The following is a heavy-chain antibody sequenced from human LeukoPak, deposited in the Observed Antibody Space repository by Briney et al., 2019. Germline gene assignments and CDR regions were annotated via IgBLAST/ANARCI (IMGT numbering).Heavy chain of an antibody. Sequence: GASVKVSCKASGYTFTSYGISWVRQAPGQGLEWMGWISAYNGNTNYAQKLQGRVTMTTDTSTSTAYMELRSLRSDDTAVYYCARVLTYYDSSGYYSGDAFDIWGQGTMVTVSS. J-gene: IGHJ3*02. CDR2: ISAYNGNT. CDR1: GYTFTSYG. V-gene: IGHV1-18*01. CDR3: ARVLTYYDSSGYYSGDAFDI. D-gene: IGHD3-22*01.